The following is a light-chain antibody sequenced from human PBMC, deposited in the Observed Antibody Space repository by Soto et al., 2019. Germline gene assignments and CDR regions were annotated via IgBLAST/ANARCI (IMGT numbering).Light chain of an antibody. V-gene: IGKV3-15*01. J-gene: IGKJ2*01. CDR2: DAS. Sequence: EIGMTQSPTTLSLSPGERATLSCRASQSVNSDLAWYQQKPGQAPRLLIYDASTRAAGVPARFTGSGSETEFILTISSLQSEDYAVYYCQHYNNWPPYTFGQGTKLEIK. CDR3: QHYNNWPPYT. CDR1: QSVNSD.